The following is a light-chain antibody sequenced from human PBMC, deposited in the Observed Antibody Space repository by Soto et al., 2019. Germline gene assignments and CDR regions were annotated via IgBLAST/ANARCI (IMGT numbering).Light chain of an antibody. V-gene: IGKV1-5*01. J-gene: IGKJ2*01. CDR3: QQYNSDPYT. Sequence: DIQMTQSPSTLSASVGDRVTITCRASQSSSSWLAWYQQKPGKAPKLLIYDASSLESGVPSRFSSRGSGTEFPFPISRLQPDDFATYYCQQYNSDPYTFGQGTKLEIK. CDR2: DAS. CDR1: QSSSSW.